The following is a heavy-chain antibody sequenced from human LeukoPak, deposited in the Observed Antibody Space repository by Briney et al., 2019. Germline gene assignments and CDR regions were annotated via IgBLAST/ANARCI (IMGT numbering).Heavy chain of an antibody. V-gene: IGHV3-9*01. CDR1: GFILDNYA. D-gene: IGHD5-12*01. CDR3: AKDRGYRDLDSVDA. Sequence: GGSLRLSCATSGFILDNYAIHWVRQAPGKGLEWVSSINWNSGSVDYADSVKGRFTISKDNAKNSLYLQMNSLRDEDTALYYCAKDRGYRDLDSVDAWGQGTMVTVSS. CDR2: INWNSGSV. J-gene: IGHJ3*01.